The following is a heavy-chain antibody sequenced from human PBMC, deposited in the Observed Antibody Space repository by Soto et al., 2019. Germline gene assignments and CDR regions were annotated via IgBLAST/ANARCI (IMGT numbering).Heavy chain of an antibody. CDR1: GGSVSSGSYY. CDR2: IYYSGST. J-gene: IGHJ4*02. D-gene: IGHD5-18*01. Sequence: ETLSLTCTVSGGSVSSGSYYWSWIRQPPGKGLEWIGYIYYSGSTNYNPSLKSRVTISVDTSKNQFSLKLSSVTAADTAVYYCARYTATYYFDYWGQGTLVTVSS. V-gene: IGHV4-61*01. CDR3: ARYTATYYFDY.